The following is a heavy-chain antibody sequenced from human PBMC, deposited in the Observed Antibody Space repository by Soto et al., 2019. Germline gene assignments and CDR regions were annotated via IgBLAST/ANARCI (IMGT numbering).Heavy chain of an antibody. CDR1: GYSFTSYW. CDR2: IYPGDSDT. J-gene: IGHJ5*02. CDR3: ARASIAAAGILSGWFDP. V-gene: IGHV5-51*01. Sequence: GESLKISCKGSGYSFTSYWIGWVRQMPGKGLEWMGIIYPGDSDTRYSPSFQGQVTISADKSISTAYLQWSSLKASDTAMYYCARASIAAAGILSGWFDPWGQGTLVTVSS. D-gene: IGHD6-13*01.